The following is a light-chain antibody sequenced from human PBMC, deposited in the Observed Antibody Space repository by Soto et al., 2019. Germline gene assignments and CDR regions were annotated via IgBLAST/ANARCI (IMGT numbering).Light chain of an antibody. CDR3: QQLNSYPQT. J-gene: IGKJ4*01. CDR1: QSVSSNY. Sequence: PGERVTLSCRASQSVSSNYLNWSQHRPGQAPRLLIYGASSRATGIPDRFSGSGSGTDFTLTISSLQPEDFATYYCQQLNSYPQTFGGGTKVDI. CDR2: GAS. V-gene: IGKV3-20*01.